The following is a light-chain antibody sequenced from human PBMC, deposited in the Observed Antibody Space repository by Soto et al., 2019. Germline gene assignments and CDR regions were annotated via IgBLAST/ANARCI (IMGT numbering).Light chain of an antibody. J-gene: IGKJ1*01. CDR3: QQYNNWPPWT. CDR2: GAS. Sequence: EIVMTQSPATLSVSPGERATLSCRASQSVSSNLAWYQQKPGQAPRPLIYGASTRATGLPARFSGSGSGTEFTLTISSLQSEDFAVYYCQQYNNWPPWTFGQGTKVELK. CDR1: QSVSSN. V-gene: IGKV3-15*01.